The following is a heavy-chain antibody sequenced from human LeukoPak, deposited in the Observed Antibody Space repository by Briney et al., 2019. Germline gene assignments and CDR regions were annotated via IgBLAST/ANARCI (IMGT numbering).Heavy chain of an antibody. V-gene: IGHV3-30-3*01. Sequence: PGGSLRLSCAASGFTFSSYAMHWVRQAPGKGLEWVAVISYDGSNKYYADSVKGRFTISRDNSKNTLYLQMNSLRAEDTAVYYCARGGGFITLYLLNWGQGTLVAVSS. CDR2: ISYDGSNK. CDR3: ARGGGFITLYLLN. CDR1: GFTFSSYA. D-gene: IGHD3-22*01. J-gene: IGHJ4*02.